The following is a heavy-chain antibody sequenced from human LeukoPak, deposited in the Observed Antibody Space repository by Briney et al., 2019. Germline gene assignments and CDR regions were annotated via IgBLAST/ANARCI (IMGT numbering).Heavy chain of an antibody. D-gene: IGHD2-15*01. Sequence: PGGSLRLSCVASGFSFSYHGMNWVRLAPGKGLEWVSGVSPPGGGTYYADSVKGRFTISRDDSRNTLSLQMSSLRAEDTAVYYCAGSEVVAATGDFDYWGQGTLVTVSS. CDR3: AGSEVVAATGDFDY. CDR2: VSPPGGGT. J-gene: IGHJ4*02. V-gene: IGHV3-23*01. CDR1: GFSFSYHG.